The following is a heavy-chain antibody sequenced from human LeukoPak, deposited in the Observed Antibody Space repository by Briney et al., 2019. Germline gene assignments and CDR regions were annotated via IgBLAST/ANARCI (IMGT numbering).Heavy chain of an antibody. D-gene: IGHD3-22*01. CDR3: ARFDYYDSSGLDY. CDR1: GGSIRTYY. Sequence: PSETLSLTCDVSGGSIRTYYWSWIRQPPGKGLEWIGYIYYSGSTNYNPSLKSRVTISVDTSKNQFSLKLSSVTAADTAVYYCARFDYYDSSGLDYWGQGTLVTVSS. J-gene: IGHJ4*02. V-gene: IGHV4-59*01. CDR2: IYYSGST.